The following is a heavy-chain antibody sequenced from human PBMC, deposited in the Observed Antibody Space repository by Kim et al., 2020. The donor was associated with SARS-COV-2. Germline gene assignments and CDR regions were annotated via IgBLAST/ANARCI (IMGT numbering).Heavy chain of an antibody. CDR3: AKDPSSGWYVGYYYYGMDV. J-gene: IGHJ6*02. Sequence: GGSLRLSCAASGFTFSSYAMSWVRQAPGKGLEWVSAISGSGGSTYYADSVKGRFTISRDNSKNTLYLQMNSLRAEDTAVYYCAKDPSSGWYVGYYYYGMDVWGQGTTVTVSS. CDR2: ISGSGGST. D-gene: IGHD6-19*01. V-gene: IGHV3-23*01. CDR1: GFTFSSYA.